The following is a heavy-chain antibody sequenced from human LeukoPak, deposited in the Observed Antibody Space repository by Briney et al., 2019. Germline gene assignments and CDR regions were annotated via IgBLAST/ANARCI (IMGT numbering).Heavy chain of an antibody. CDR1: GFTFSDYW. Sequence: GGSLRLSCAASGFTFSDYWMIWVRQAPGKGLEWVANIRPDGNDRYLVDSARGRFTISRDNAKNSLYLQMNSLRAEDTAMYYCARGTAGAYVYWGQGTLVTVSS. CDR2: IRPDGNDR. CDR3: ARGTAGAYVY. D-gene: IGHD3-10*02. V-gene: IGHV3-7*01. J-gene: IGHJ4*02.